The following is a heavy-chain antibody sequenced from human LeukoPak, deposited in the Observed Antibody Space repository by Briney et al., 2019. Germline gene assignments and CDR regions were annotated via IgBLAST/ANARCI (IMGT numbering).Heavy chain of an antibody. J-gene: IGHJ3*02. V-gene: IGHV3-21*01. Sequence: PGGSLRLSCAASGFTFSSYRMNWVRQAPGKGLEWASSISSSSSYIYYADSVKGRFTISRDNAKNTLYLRMNSLRAEDTAVYYCAREFEGQEAGAYGSGSYDVFDIWGQGTMVTVSS. D-gene: IGHD3-10*01. CDR3: AREFEGQEAGAYGSGSYDVFDI. CDR1: GFTFSSYR. CDR2: ISSSSSYI.